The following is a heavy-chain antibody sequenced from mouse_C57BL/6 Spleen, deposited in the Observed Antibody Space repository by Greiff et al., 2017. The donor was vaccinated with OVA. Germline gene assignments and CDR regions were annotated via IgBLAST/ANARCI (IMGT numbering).Heavy chain of an antibody. Sequence: VQGVESGTDLVKPGASVKLSCKASGYTFTSYWMHWVKQRPGQGLEWIGNINPSNGGTNYNEKFKSKATLTVDKSSSTAYMQLSSLTSEDSAVYYCARSNWAHYFDYWGQGTTLTVSS. CDR2: INPSNGGT. D-gene: IGHD4-1*01. CDR3: ARSNWAHYFDY. V-gene: IGHV1-53*01. J-gene: IGHJ2*01. CDR1: GYTFTSYW.